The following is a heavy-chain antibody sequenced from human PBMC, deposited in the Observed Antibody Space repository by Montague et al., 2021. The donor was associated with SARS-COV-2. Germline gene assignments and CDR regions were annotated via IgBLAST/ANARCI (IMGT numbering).Heavy chain of an antibody. Sequence: SETLSLTCTVSGGSIGSSAYYWGWIRQPPGKGLEWIGNIYNSGNSFYNPSLKSRATISVDTAKNQFSLRLDSVTAADTAVYYCARPGTYGDYPVYYLAYWGQGTLVTVSA. V-gene: IGHV4-39*01. J-gene: IGHJ4*02. CDR1: GGSIGSSAYY. CDR2: IYNSGNS. D-gene: IGHD4-17*01. CDR3: ARPGTYGDYPVYYLAY.